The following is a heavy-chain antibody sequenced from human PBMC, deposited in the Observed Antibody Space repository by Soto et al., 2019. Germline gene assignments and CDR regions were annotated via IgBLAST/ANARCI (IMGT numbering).Heavy chain of an antibody. D-gene: IGHD6-13*01. CDR2: ISYDGSNK. CDR1: GFTFSSYG. V-gene: IGHV3-30*18. Sequence: GGSLRLSCAASGFTFSSYGMHWVRPAPGKGLEWVAVISYDGSNKYYADSVKGRFTISRDNSKNTLYLQMNSLRAEDTAGYYCAKQRRGSSSNGWFGYWGQGTLVTVSS. J-gene: IGHJ4*02. CDR3: AKQRRGSSSNGWFGY.